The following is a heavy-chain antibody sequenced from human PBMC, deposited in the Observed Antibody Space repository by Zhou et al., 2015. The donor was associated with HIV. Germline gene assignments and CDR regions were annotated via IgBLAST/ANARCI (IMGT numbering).Heavy chain of an antibody. CDR1: GYTFTNHY. CDR3: ARDHNWGPDY. D-gene: IGHD7-27*01. Sequence: VQSGPEVEEPGTSVKVSCQTSGYTFTNHYMHWVRQAPGQGLEWMGWIHPNSGGTNYAQKFRGRVTITRDTSISTMYMELNSLTSDDTAVYFCARDHNWGPDYWGQGTLVTVSS. CDR2: IHPNSGGT. J-gene: IGHJ4*02. V-gene: IGHV1-2*02.